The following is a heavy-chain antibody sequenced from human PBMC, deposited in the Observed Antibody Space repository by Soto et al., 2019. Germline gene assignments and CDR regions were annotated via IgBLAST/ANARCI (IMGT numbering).Heavy chain of an antibody. Sequence: PVGSLRLSCAASGFTFSSYEMSWVRQAPGKGLEWVSYISSSGSTIYYADSVKGRFTISRDNAKNSLYLQMNSLRAEDTAVYYCARDGTLAPFLNVRGYGMDVWGQGTTVTVSS. CDR3: ARDGTLAPFLNVRGYGMDV. V-gene: IGHV3-48*03. J-gene: IGHJ6*02. CDR1: GFTFSSYE. CDR2: ISSSGSTI. D-gene: IGHD1-1*01.